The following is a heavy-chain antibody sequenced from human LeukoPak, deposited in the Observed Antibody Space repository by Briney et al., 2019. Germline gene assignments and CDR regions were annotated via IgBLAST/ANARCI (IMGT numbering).Heavy chain of an antibody. CDR3: AKDMGSGSLGGYFDY. Sequence: GRSLRLSCAASGFTFDDYAMHWVRQAPGKGLEWVSGISWNSGSIGYADSVKGRFTISRDNAKNSLYLQMNSLRAGDTALYYCAKDMGSGSLGGYFDYWGQGTLVTVSS. CDR1: GFTFDDYA. V-gene: IGHV3-9*01. CDR2: ISWNSGSI. D-gene: IGHD1-26*01. J-gene: IGHJ4*02.